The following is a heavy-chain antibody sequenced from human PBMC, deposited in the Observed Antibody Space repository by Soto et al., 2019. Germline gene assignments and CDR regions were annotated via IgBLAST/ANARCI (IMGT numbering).Heavy chain of an antibody. CDR2: ISGSGGST. V-gene: IGHV3-23*01. CDR3: AKDKDGSYGYFRYYYDY. D-gene: IGHD5-18*01. J-gene: IGHJ4*02. Sequence: PGGSLRLSCAASGFTFSSYAMSWVRQAPGKGLEWVSAISGSGGSTYYADSVKGRFTISRDNSKNTLYLQMNSLRAEDTAVYYCAKDKDGSYGYFRYYYDYWGQGTLVTVSS. CDR1: GFTFSSYA.